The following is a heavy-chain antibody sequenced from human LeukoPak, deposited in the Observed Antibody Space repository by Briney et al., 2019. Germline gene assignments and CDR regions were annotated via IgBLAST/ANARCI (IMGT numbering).Heavy chain of an antibody. J-gene: IGHJ4*02. V-gene: IGHV1-46*01. Sequence: ASVKVSCKASGYTFTSYYMHWVRQAPGQGLEWMGIINPSGGSTSYAQKFQGRVTMTRDTSTSTVYRELSSLRSEDTAVYYCASSVRSPLGVAAAGFFDYWGQGTLVTVSS. CDR2: INPSGGST. CDR1: GYTFTSYY. D-gene: IGHD6-13*01. CDR3: ASSVRSPLGVAAAGFFDY.